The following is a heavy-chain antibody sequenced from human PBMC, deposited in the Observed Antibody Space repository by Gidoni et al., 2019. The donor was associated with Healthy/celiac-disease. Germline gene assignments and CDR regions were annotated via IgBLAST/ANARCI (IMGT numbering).Heavy chain of an antibody. J-gene: IGHJ5*02. D-gene: IGHD2-2*01. CDR2: IIPILGTA. CDR3: ARGPLRDIVGVPAGPYNWFDP. CDR1: GGTFSSSS. Sequence: QVQLVQSGAEVKKPESSVQVSCQASGGTFSSSSISWVRQAPGQGLEWMGGIIPILGTANYEQKFQGRVTITADESTSTAYMELSILRSEDTAVYYCARGPLRDIVGVPAGPYNWFDPWGQGTLVTVSS. V-gene: IGHV1-69*01.